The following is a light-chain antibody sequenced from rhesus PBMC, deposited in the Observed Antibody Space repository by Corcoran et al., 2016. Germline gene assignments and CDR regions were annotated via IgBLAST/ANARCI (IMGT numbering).Light chain of an antibody. CDR3: SSSASCNTFI. J-gene: IGLJ1*01. V-gene: IGLV2-13*03. Sequence: QAAPTQSPSVSGSPGQSVTVSCTGTSSDIGTYNRVSWYQVHPGKAPKVMIYEVIKRPSGVSDRFSGSKSGNTASLPISGLQAEDGADYYCSSSASCNTFIFGSGTRLTVL. CDR1: SSDIGTYNR. CDR2: EVI.